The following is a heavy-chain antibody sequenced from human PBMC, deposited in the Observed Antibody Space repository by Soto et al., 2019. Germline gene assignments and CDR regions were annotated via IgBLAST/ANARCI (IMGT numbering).Heavy chain of an antibody. CDR1: GYTFNSYG. CDR3: ARDGYYGSGSYGMDV. D-gene: IGHD3-10*01. Sequence: QVQLVKSGAEVKKPGASVKVSCKTSGYTFNSYGISWMRQAPGQGLEWMGWISDYNGNTNYPQKFQGRVTMTTDISTKTVYMVLTSLRSDDTAVYYCARDGYYGSGSYGMDVWGRGTTVSVSS. J-gene: IGHJ6*02. V-gene: IGHV1-18*01. CDR2: ISDYNGNT.